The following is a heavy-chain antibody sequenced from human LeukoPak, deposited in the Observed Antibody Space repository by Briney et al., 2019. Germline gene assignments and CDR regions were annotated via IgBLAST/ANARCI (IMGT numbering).Heavy chain of an antibody. CDR2: IHYSGST. D-gene: IGHD3-9*01. CDR1: GVSITNYY. J-gene: IGHJ4*02. Sequence: SETLSLTCTVSGVSITNYYWSWIRQPPGQGLEWVVNIHYSGSTKYKSSLKSRVTISVDTSKNQFSLKLSSVTAADTAVYYCARDPTGILTGYSPPLWDYWGQGTLVTVSS. CDR3: ARDPTGILTGYSPPLWDY. V-gene: IGHV4-59*12.